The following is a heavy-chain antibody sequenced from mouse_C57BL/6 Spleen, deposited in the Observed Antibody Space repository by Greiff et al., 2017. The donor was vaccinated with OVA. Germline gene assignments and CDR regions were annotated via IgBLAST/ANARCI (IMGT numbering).Heavy chain of an antibody. Sequence: VQLQQPGTELVKPGASVKLPCKASGYTFTSYWMHWVKQRPGQGLEWIGNINPSNGGTNYNEKFKSKATLTVDKSSSTAYMQLSSLTADDSAVYDCARGGPTHAMDYWGQGTSVTVSS. CDR3: ARGGPTHAMDY. V-gene: IGHV1-53*01. CDR1: GYTFTSYW. J-gene: IGHJ4*01. CDR2: INPSNGGT.